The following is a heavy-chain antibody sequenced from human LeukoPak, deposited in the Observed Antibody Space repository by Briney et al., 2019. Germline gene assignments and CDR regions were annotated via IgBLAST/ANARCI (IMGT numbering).Heavy chain of an antibody. CDR2: INSDGSST. J-gene: IGHJ4*02. V-gene: IGHV3-74*01. CDR3: AREEMAAAGKPFDY. Sequence: QAGGSLRLSCAASGFTFRSHWMHWVRQAPGKGLVWVSRINSDGSSTDYADSVKGRFTISRDNAKNTLYLQMNSLRAEDTAVYFCAREEMAAAGKPFDYWGQGTLVTVSS. CDR1: GFTFRSHW. D-gene: IGHD6-13*01.